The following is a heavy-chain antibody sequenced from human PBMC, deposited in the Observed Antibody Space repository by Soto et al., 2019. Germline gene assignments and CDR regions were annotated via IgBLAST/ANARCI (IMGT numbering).Heavy chain of an antibody. J-gene: IGHJ4*02. V-gene: IGHV4-4*02. CDR2: IFNSGTT. D-gene: IGHD2-15*01. CDR3: ARHIAVPTTRGFDY. CDR1: GASISSTNW. Sequence: QVQLQESGPGLVKPSGTLSLTCAVSGASISSTNWWSWVRQAPGEGLEWIGEIFNSGTTTDNPSLNSRVIISVDTTTNQLSLRLDSVTAADTAVYFCARHIAVPTTRGFDYWGQGTLVTVSS.